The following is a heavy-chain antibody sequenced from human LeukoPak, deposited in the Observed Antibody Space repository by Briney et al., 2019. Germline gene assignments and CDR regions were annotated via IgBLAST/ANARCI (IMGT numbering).Heavy chain of an antibody. V-gene: IGHV3-74*01. CDR3: SSSYYHDSSGYGPLDY. J-gene: IGHJ4*02. Sequence: GGSLRLSCAASEFTFWKHWVRQAPGKGLVWVSQINGDGSSTSYADSVKGRFTISRDNAKNTLYLQMNSLETEDTAVYYCSSSYYHDSSGYGPLDYWGQGTLVTVSS. CDR2: INGDGSST. CDR1: EFTFW. D-gene: IGHD3-22*01.